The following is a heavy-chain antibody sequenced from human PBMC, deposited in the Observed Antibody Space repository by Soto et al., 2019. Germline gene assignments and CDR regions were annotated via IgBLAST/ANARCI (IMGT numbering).Heavy chain of an antibody. V-gene: IGHV4-59*01. J-gene: IGHJ6*02. D-gene: IGHD3-22*01. Sequence: PSETLSLTCTVSGGSISSYYWSWIRQPPGKGLEWIGYIDYSGSTNYNPSLKSRVTISVDTSKNQFSLKLSSVTAADTAVYYCAGSGYYHNSGMDVWGQGTTVTVSS. CDR1: GGSISSYY. CDR2: IDYSGST. CDR3: AGSGYYHNSGMDV.